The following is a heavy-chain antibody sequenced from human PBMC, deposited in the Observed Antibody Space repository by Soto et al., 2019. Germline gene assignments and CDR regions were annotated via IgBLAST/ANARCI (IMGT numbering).Heavy chain of an antibody. CDR2: IYSSGTT. V-gene: IGHV4-30-4*01. J-gene: IGHJ1*01. CDR3: ARGGIYDFWSGLFD. CDR1: DASVSSGDYYY. D-gene: IGHD3-3*01. Sequence: KPSETLSLTCTVSDASVSSGDYYYWTWIRQSPGRGLEWIGYIYSSGTTSYNPSLKSRVTISRDKSENQFSLRLTSVTAADSAVYFCARGGIYDFWSGLFDWGQGIRVTVSS.